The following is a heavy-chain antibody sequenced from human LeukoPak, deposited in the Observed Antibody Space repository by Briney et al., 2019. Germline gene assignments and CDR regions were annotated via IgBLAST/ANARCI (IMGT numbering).Heavy chain of an antibody. CDR1: GFTFSSYG. V-gene: IGHV3-30*18. J-gene: IGHJ6*02. D-gene: IGHD3-22*01. Sequence: PGRSLRLSCAASGFTFSSYGMHWVRQAPGKGLEWVAVISYDGSNKYYADSVKGRFTISRDNSKNTLYLQMNSLRAEDTAVYYCAKDYYDSSGYYYGMDVWGQGTTVTVSS. CDR3: AKDYYDSSGYYYGMDV. CDR2: ISYDGSNK.